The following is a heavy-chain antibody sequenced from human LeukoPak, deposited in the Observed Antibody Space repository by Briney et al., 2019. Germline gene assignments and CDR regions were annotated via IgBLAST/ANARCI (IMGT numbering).Heavy chain of an antibody. Sequence: PSETLSLTCTVSGGSISSYYWGWIRQPPGKGLEWIGYIYYSGSTNYNPSLKSRVTISVDTSKNQFSLRLTSVTAADTAVYYCARGGSYYDFWSGYYDYYYYMDVWGKGTTVTVSS. V-gene: IGHV4-59*01. D-gene: IGHD3-3*01. CDR1: GGSISSYY. CDR2: IYYSGST. CDR3: ARGGSYYDFWSGYYDYYYYMDV. J-gene: IGHJ6*03.